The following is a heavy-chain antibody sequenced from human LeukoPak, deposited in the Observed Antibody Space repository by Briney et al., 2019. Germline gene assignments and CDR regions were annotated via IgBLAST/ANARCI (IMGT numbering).Heavy chain of an antibody. CDR2: IYSGGST. CDR1: GFTVSNNY. CDR3: ARDSSGPHSYDY. Sequence: PGGSLRLSCAASGFTVSNNYLSWVRQAPGKGLEWVSVIYSGGSTYYADSVKGRFTISRGNSKNTLYLQMNSLRAEDTAVYYCARDSSGPHSYDYWGQGTLVTVSS. J-gene: IGHJ4*02. V-gene: IGHV3-53*01. D-gene: IGHD6-19*01.